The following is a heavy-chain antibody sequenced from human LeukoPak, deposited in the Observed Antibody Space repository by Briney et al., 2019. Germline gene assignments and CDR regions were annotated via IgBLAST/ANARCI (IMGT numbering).Heavy chain of an antibody. CDR1: GGSFSGYY. V-gene: IGHV4-34*01. Sequence: SETLSLTCAVYGGSFSGYYWSWIRQPPGKGLEWIGEINHSGSTNYNPPLKSRVTISVDTSKNQFSLKLSSVTAADTAVYYCARGVLRYFDWLSNSPGAFDIWGQGTMVTVSS. D-gene: IGHD3-9*01. CDR3: ARGVLRYFDWLSNSPGAFDI. J-gene: IGHJ3*02. CDR2: INHSGST.